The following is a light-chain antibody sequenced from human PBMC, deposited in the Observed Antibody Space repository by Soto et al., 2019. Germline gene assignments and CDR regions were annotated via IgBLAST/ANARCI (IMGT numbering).Light chain of an antibody. Sequence: EIGLTQSPGPLSLSPGERSTLSCRARQSVSSTYLAWYQQKPGQAPRLLLYGASTRATGIPDRFSGSGSGTDFTLTISRLEPEDFAVYYCQQYLSSPWTFGQGTKVDIK. CDR2: GAS. V-gene: IGKV3-20*01. CDR3: QQYLSSPWT. J-gene: IGKJ1*01. CDR1: QSVSSTY.